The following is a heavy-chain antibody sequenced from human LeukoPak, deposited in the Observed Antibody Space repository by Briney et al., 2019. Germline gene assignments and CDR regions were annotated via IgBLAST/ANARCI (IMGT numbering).Heavy chain of an antibody. Sequence: PRASVKVSCKVSGFIFTNYGINCVRQAPGQGLEWMGWISAYKGNTEYSQKLQDRLTMTTDTSTTTAYMELRNLRSDDTAVYYCARGGSNWNYQFYFDYWGQGTLVTVSS. CDR3: ARGGSNWNYQFYFDY. V-gene: IGHV1-18*01. CDR1: GFIFTNYG. CDR2: ISAYKGNT. D-gene: IGHD1-7*01. J-gene: IGHJ4*02.